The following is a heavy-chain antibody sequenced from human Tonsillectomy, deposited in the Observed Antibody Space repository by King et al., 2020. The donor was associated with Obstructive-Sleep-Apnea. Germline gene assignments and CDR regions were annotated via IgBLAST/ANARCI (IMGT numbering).Heavy chain of an antibody. CDR1: GGSISSYY. J-gene: IGHJ4*02. Sequence: QLQESGPGLVKPSETLSLTCTVSGGSISSYYWSWIRQPPGKGLEWIGYIYYSGSTNYNPSLKSRVTISVDTSKNQFSLKVSSVTAADTAVYYCARAGNWKLLLGYWGQGTLVTVSS. CDR2: IYYSGST. V-gene: IGHV4-59*01. CDR3: ARAGNWKLLLGY. D-gene: IGHD1-20*01.